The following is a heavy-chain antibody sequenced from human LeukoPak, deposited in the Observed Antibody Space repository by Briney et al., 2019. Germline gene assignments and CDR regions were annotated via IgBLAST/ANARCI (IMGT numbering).Heavy chain of an antibody. J-gene: IGHJ4*02. V-gene: IGHV3-33*01. D-gene: IGHD1-26*01. CDR2: IWYDGSNK. CDR1: GFTFSSYG. CDR3: AREGGSYYEDYFDY. Sequence: GGSLRLSCAASGFTFSSYGMHWVRQAPGKGLEWVAVIWYDGSNKYYADSMKGRFTISRDNSKNTLYLQMNSLRAEDTAVYYCAREGGSYYEDYFDYWGQGTLVTVSS.